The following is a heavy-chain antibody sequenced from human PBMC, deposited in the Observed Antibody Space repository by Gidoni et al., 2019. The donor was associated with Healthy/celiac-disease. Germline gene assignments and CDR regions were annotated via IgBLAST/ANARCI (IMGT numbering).Heavy chain of an antibody. Sequence: EVQLLESGGGLVQPGGSLRLSCAATGFTFSSYAMSWVRQAPGKGLEWVSAISGSGGSTYYADSVKGRFTISRDNSKNTLYLQMNSLRAEDTAVYYCAKDAFSSGGVHQYYYGMDVWGQGTTVTVSS. CDR1: GFTFSSYA. J-gene: IGHJ6*02. CDR3: AKDAFSSGGVHQYYYGMDV. D-gene: IGHD3-3*01. V-gene: IGHV3-23*01. CDR2: ISGSGGST.